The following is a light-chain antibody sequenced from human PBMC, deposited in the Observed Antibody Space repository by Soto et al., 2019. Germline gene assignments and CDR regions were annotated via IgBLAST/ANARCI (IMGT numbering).Light chain of an antibody. CDR1: QSISSY. J-gene: IGKJ1*01. CDR3: QQRSNWPRT. V-gene: IGKV3-11*01. CDR2: DTS. Sequence: EIVLTQSPATLSLSPGERATLSCRASQSISSYLGWYQQKPDQAPRLLIYDTSNRAPGIPARFSGSGSGTDFTLTISSLEPEDFAVYYCQQRSNWPRTFGQGTKV.